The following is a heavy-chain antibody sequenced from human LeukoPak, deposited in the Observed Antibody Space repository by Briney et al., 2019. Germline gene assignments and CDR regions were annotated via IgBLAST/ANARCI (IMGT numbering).Heavy chain of an antibody. J-gene: IGHJ4*02. CDR1: GGSFNGYY. CDR2: IKHTGST. V-gene: IGHV4-34*01. CDR3: ARGNYDFWSGTTNYYFDY. Sequence: SETLSLTCAVYGGSFNGYYWSWIRQPPGRGLEWIGEIKHTGSTNYNPSLKSRVTISVDTSKKQFALKLSSVTAADTAVYYCARGNYDFWSGTTNYYFDYWGQGTLVTVSS. D-gene: IGHD3-3*01.